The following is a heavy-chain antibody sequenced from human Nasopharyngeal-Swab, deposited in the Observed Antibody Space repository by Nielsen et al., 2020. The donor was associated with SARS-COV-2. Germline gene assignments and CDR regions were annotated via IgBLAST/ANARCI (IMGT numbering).Heavy chain of an antibody. CDR2: ISSSTSYI. V-gene: IGHV3-21*01. D-gene: IGHD3-10*01. J-gene: IGHJ6*02. CDR3: ARDGFGESPYYYYYGMDV. Sequence: LKISCAASGFTFSNYSMNWVRQAPGKGLEWVSSISSSTSYIYYADSVKGRFTISRDNAKNSLYLQMNSLRAEDTAVYYCARDGFGESPYYYYYGMDVWGQGATVTVSS. CDR1: GFTFSNYS.